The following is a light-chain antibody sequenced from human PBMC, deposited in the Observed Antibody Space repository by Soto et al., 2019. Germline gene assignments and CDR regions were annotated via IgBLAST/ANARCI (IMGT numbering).Light chain of an antibody. CDR3: NSYSSSTFYV. J-gene: IGLJ1*01. V-gene: IGLV2-14*01. CDR1: ISDIASFNY. Sequence: QSALAQPSSVSGSPGQSITISCTGSISDIASFNYVSWYQQYPGKAPKLLIYQVTSRASGVSHRFSGSKFGDTASLTISGLQPEDEAEYYCNSYSSSTFYVFGTGTKVTVL. CDR2: QVT.